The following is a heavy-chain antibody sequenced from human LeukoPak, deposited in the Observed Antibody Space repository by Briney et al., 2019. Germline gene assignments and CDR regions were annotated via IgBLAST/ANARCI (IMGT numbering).Heavy chain of an antibody. Sequence: GESLTLSCAASGFTVSSNYMSWLRQAPGKGLEGVANIYTYGRENYHLDAVKGRFTVFRDNAKDSLYLQLNSLRAGDTAVYHCARDRLLEDRYYSYYYYMDVWGKGTTVTVSS. J-gene: IGHJ6*03. CDR3: ARDRLLEDRYYSYYYYMDV. CDR2: IYTYGREN. V-gene: IGHV3-7*01. CDR1: GFTVSSNY. D-gene: IGHD1-1*01.